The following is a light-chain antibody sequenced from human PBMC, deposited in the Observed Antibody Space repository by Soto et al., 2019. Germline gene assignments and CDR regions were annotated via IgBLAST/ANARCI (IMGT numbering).Light chain of an antibody. V-gene: IGKV3-15*01. CDR1: QSVSSD. CDR3: QQYHNWPRT. CDR2: AAS. Sequence: EIVMTQSPATLSVSPGERATLSCRASQSVSSDLAWYQHKPGQTPSLLIYAASTSATGIPARFSGSGSGTEFTLTISSLQSEDFVVYYCQQYHNWPRTFGQGTKVEI. J-gene: IGKJ1*01.